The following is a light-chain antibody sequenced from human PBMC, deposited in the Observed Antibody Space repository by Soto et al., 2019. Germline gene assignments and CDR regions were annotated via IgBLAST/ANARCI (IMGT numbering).Light chain of an antibody. CDR1: SSDVGGYNY. CDR3: CSYVGRNTYV. Sequence: QSALTQPRSASGSPGQSITISCTGTSSDVGGYNYVSWYQQHPAKAPKLIIFDVSKRPSGVPNRFSGSKSGNTASLTISGLRAEDEADYYCCSYVGRNTYVFVTGTKVTVL. V-gene: IGLV2-11*01. CDR2: DVS. J-gene: IGLJ1*01.